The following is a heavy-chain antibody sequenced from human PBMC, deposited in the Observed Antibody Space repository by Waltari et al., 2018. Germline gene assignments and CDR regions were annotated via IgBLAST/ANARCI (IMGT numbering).Heavy chain of an antibody. J-gene: IGHJ2*01. Sequence: EVNLVESGGGVERPGGSLRLSCAASGFTLENYAMSWVRQVPGRGPVWVAGGNLNGGSIAYADSVKGRFTISRYNAKNSMYLQLNSLRAEDTALYYCARLMGHRQYLARWHPDFWGRGTFVTVSS. CDR1: GFTLENYA. CDR2: GNLNGGSI. CDR3: ARLMGHRQYLARWHPDF. V-gene: IGHV3-20*04. D-gene: IGHD2-8*01.